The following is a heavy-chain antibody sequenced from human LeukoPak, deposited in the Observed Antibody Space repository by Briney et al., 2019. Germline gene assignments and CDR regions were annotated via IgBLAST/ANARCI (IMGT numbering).Heavy chain of an antibody. D-gene: IGHD4-23*01. J-gene: IGHJ4*02. CDR3: ASRNYGGHTIPLDY. CDR1: GFTFTNYW. V-gene: IGHV3-7*01. CDR2: INQDGSER. Sequence: PGGSLRLSCAASGFTFTNYWMTWVRQAPGKGLEWVASINQDGSERYSLDSVKGRFTISRDNAKNSLYLQMNSLRVDDTAFYYCASRNYGGHTIPLDYWGQGILVTVSS.